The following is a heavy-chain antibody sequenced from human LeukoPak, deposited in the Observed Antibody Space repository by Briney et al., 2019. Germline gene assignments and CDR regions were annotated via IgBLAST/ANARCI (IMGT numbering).Heavy chain of an antibody. V-gene: IGHV4-59*01. Sequence: SETLSLTCTVSGASISSYYWSWIRQPPGKGLEWIGYIYHTGSTNYNPSLKSRVTISVDTSKNQFSLNLSSVTAADTAVYYRARGWGYFDYWGQGTLVTVSS. CDR1: GASISSYY. CDR3: ARGWGYFDY. D-gene: IGHD3-16*01. CDR2: IYHTGST. J-gene: IGHJ4*02.